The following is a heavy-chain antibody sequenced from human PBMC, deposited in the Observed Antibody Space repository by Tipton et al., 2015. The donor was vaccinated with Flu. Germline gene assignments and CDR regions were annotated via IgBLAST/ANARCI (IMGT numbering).Heavy chain of an antibody. J-gene: IGHJ6*02. V-gene: IGHV3-53*05. CDR1: GFNVSSNY. CDR2: IYSGGST. Sequence: GSLRLSCAASGFNVSSNYMSWVRQAPGKGLEWVSVIYSGGSTYYADSVKGRFTISRDNSKNTLYLQMNSLRAEDTAVYYCASPYYYDSSGYYYLHYYGMDVWGQGTTVTVSS. CDR3: ASPYYYDSSGYYYLHYYGMDV. D-gene: IGHD3-22*01.